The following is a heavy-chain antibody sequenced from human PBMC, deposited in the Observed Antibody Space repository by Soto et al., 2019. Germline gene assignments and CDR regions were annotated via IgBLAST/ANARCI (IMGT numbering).Heavy chain of an antibody. V-gene: IGHV3-74*01. CDR1: GFTFSSYW. CDR3: ARVSIAVAGIAYYFDY. Sequence: GGSLRLSCAASGFTFSSYWMHWVRQAPGKGLVWVSRINSDGSSTSYADSVKGRFTISRDNSINTVYLQMNSLRAEDTAVYYCARVSIAVAGIAYYFDYWGQGTLVPVSS. CDR2: INSDGSST. J-gene: IGHJ4*02. D-gene: IGHD6-19*01.